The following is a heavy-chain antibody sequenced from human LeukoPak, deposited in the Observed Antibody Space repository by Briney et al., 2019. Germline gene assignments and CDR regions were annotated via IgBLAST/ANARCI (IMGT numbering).Heavy chain of an antibody. J-gene: IGHJ3*01. D-gene: IGHD3-22*01. V-gene: IGHV3-73*01. CDR1: GFTFSDSA. CDR2: VETKADSYAT. CDR3: TRHGFYYDSSGFDL. Sequence: GGSLTLSYAASGFTFSDSALHWVRQAPGKGLEWVGRVETKADSYATAYGTSVKGRFTISRGDSKNTAYLQMNSLKTDDTAVYYCTRHGFYYDSSGFDLWGQGTVVTVSS.